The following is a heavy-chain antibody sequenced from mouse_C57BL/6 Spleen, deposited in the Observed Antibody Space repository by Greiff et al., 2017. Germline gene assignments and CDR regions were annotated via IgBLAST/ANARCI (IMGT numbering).Heavy chain of an antibody. Sequence: EVQVVESGGGLVKPGGSLKLSCAASGFTFSSYAMSWVRQTPEKRLEWVATISDGGSYTYYPDNVKGRFTISRDNAKNNLYLQMSHLKSEDTAMYYCARDRRYDYDGYWYFDVWGTGTTVTVSS. CDR1: GFTFSSYA. V-gene: IGHV5-4*01. CDR2: ISDGGSYT. J-gene: IGHJ1*03. CDR3: ARDRRYDYDGYWYFDV. D-gene: IGHD2-4*01.